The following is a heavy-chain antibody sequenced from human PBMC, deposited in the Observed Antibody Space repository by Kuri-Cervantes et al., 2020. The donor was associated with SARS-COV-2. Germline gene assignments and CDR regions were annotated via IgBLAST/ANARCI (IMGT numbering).Heavy chain of an antibody. V-gene: IGHV3-33*06. CDR1: GFTFSSYG. CDR2: IWYDGSNK. Sequence: GESLKISCAASGFTFSSYGMHWVRQAPGKGLEWVAVIWYDGSNKYYADSVKGRFTISRDNSKDTLYLQMNSLRAEDTAVYYCAKDALPTYYYDSSGSSLDYWGQGTLVTVSS. CDR3: AKDALPTYYYDSSGSSLDY. J-gene: IGHJ4*02. D-gene: IGHD3-22*01.